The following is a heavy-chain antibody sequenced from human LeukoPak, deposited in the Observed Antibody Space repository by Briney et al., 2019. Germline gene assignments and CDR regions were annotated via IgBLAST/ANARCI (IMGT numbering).Heavy chain of an antibody. CDR3: ARLLNTESNPYDAFDI. CDR2: IYHSGST. V-gene: IGHV4-38-2*02. D-gene: IGHD2/OR15-2a*01. CDR1: GYSISSVYF. Sequence: SETLSLTCTVSGYSISSVYFWGWIRQSPGKGLEWIGSIYHSGSTYYNPSLKSRVIISVDTSKNQFSLKLRSVTAADTAVYHCARLLNTESNPYDAFDIWGQGTMVTVSS. J-gene: IGHJ3*02.